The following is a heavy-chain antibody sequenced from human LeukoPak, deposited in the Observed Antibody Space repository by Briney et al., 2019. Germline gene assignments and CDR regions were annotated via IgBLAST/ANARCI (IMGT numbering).Heavy chain of an antibody. Sequence: SETLSLTCTVSGGSISSYYWSWIRQPPGKGLEWIEYIYYSGSTNYNPSLKSRVTISVDTSKNQFSLKLSSVTAADTAVYYCARARTIPGDYYYMDVWGKGTTVTVSS. CDR2: IYYSGST. CDR3: ARARTIPGDYYYMDV. J-gene: IGHJ6*03. CDR1: GGSISSYY. D-gene: IGHD7-27*01. V-gene: IGHV4-59*01.